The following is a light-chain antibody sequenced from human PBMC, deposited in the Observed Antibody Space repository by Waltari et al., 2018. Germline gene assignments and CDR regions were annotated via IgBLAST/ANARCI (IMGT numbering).Light chain of an antibody. CDR2: DAS. Sequence: DIQMTQPPSTLSASVGGRVTITCRASQSIRSWLAWYQQKPGKTPKVLIYDASTLGSGVSSRFSGSGSETEFTLTINGLQPDDFATYYCQHYNNYSFGQGTRVEIK. CDR1: QSIRSW. V-gene: IGKV1-5*01. CDR3: QHYNNYS. J-gene: IGKJ1*01.